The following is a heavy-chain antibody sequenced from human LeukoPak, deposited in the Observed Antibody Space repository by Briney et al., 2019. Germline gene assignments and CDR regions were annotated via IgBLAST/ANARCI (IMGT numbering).Heavy chain of an antibody. Sequence: PGGSLRLSCAASGFTFSSYSMNWVRQAPGKGLEWVSSISSSSYIYYADSVKGRFTISRDNAKNSLYLQMNSLRAEDTAVYYCARGGRGQAYSNYVGYWGQGTLVTVSS. J-gene: IGHJ4*02. CDR3: ARGGRGQAYSNYVGY. CDR1: GFTFSSYS. CDR2: ISSSSYI. D-gene: IGHD4-11*01. V-gene: IGHV3-21*01.